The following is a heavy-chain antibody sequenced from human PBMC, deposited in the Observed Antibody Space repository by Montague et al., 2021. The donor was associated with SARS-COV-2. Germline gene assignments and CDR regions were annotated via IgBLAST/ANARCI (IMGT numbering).Heavy chain of an antibody. CDR3: ARLPDDNSYGMDV. J-gene: IGHJ6*02. D-gene: IGHD3-9*01. CDR1: GGSFSTYY. CDR2: IDYSGST. Sequence: SETLSLTCTVSGGSFSTYYWYWIWKFQGKGLEWIGNIDYSGSTNYNHSLQRRVIISVDRSKIQFSLKLNSVTAADTAIYYCARLPDDNSYGMDVWGQGTTVTVSS. V-gene: IGHV4-59*01.